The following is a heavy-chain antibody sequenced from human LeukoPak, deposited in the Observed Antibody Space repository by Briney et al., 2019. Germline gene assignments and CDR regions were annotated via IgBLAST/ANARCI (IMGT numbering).Heavy chain of an antibody. J-gene: IGHJ5*02. CDR3: AKDPTLMDYYDSSARIDP. V-gene: IGHV3-23*01. Sequence: GGSLRLSCAASGFTFSSYAMSWVRQAPGKGLEWVSAISGSGGSTYYADSVKGRFTFSRDNSKNTLYLQMNSLRAEDTAVYYCAKDPTLMDYYDSSARIDPWGQGTLVTVSS. D-gene: IGHD3-22*01. CDR2: ISGSGGST. CDR1: GFTFSSYA.